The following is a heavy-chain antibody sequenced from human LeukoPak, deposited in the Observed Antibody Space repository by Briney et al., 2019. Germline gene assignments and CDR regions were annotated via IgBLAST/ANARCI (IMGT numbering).Heavy chain of an antibody. CDR2: IYAGDSDT. CDR3: ARCSGGSCYWFDP. D-gene: IGHD2-15*01. V-gene: IGHV5-51*01. CDR1: GYRFTSYW. J-gene: IGHJ5*02. Sequence: GESLKISCKGSGYRFTSYWIAWVRQMPGKGLEWMGVIYAGDSDTRYSPSFQGQVTISVDKSISTAYLQWSSLKASDTAMYYCARCSGGSCYWFDPWGQGTLDTVSS.